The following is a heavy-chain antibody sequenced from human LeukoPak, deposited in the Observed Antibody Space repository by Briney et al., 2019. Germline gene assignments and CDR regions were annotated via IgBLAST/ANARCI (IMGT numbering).Heavy chain of an antibody. CDR1: GYIFTTYG. Sequence: PGGSLRLSCSASGYIFTTYGMHWARQAPGKGLEYVSSISPNGGSTYYSDSVKGRFTISRDNSKNTLYLQMNSLRAEDTAVYYCVRRSCTNGVCYYDYWGQGTLVTVSS. D-gene: IGHD2-8*01. CDR2: ISPNGGST. V-gene: IGHV3-64D*08. J-gene: IGHJ4*02. CDR3: VRRSCTNGVCYYDY.